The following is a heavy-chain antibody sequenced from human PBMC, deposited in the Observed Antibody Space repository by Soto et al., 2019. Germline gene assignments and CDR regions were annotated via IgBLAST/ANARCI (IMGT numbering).Heavy chain of an antibody. V-gene: IGHV3-33*01. CDR3: ARDPESCSGGRCVAFDL. Sequence: QVQLVESGGGVVQPGRSLRLSCAASGFTFSGHGMHWVRQAPGRGLEWVAVIWFDGSQIYYADSVRGRFTISRDNSKDTLYLQMNSLRAEDTAVYYCARDPESCSGGRCVAFDLWGQGTMVTVSS. CDR2: IWFDGSQI. CDR1: GFTFSGHG. D-gene: IGHD2-15*01. J-gene: IGHJ3*01.